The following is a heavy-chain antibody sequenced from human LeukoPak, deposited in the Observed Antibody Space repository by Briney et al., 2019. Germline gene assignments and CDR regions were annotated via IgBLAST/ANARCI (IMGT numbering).Heavy chain of an antibody. J-gene: IGHJ4*02. CDR3: ARDVVGSLGY. CDR1: GFDFRNYW. D-gene: IGHD2-15*01. CDR2: MKEDGSAR. V-gene: IGHV3-7*01. Sequence: GGSLRLSCAGSGFDFRNYWMAWVRQAPGKGPEWVANMKEDGSARHYADSVKGRFTISRDNAQNSVYLQMNSLRVEDTAVYYCARDVVGSLGYWGLGTSVTVSS.